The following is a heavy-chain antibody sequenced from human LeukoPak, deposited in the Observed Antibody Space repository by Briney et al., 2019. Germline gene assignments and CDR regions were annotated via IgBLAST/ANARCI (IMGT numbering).Heavy chain of an antibody. CDR3: ARGRIDY. CDR2: ISSSSSYM. V-gene: IGHV3-21*01. CDR1: GFTFSSYS. Sequence: GGSLRLSCAASGFTFSSYSMNWVRQAPGKGLEWVSSISSSSSYMYYADSVKGRFTISRDNAKNSLYLQMNSLRAEDTAVYYCARGRIDYWGQGTLVTVSS. J-gene: IGHJ4*02.